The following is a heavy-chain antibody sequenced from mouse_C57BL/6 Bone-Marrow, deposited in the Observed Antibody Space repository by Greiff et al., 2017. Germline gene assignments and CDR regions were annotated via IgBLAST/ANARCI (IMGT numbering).Heavy chain of an antibody. D-gene: IGHD1-1*01. CDR2: IVPETGGT. J-gene: IGHJ3*01. Sequence: VQLQQSGAELVRPGASVTLSCKASGYTFTDYAMHWVKQTPVHGLEWIGAIVPETGGTAYNQKFKGKAILTADKSASTAYMELRSLTSEDSAVYYCTRPLITTGGLGFAYWGQGTLVTVSA. CDR3: TRPLITTGGLGFAY. CDR1: GYTFTDYA. V-gene: IGHV1-15*01.